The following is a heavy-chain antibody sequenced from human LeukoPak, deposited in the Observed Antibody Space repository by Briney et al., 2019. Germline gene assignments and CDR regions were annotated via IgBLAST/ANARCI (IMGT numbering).Heavy chain of an antibody. Sequence: SETLSLTCAVYGGSFSGYYWSWIRQPPGKGLECIGEINHSGSTNYNPSLKSRVTISVDTSKNQFSLKLSSVTAADTAVYYCARKIFGVVLSYYYGMDVWGQGTTVTVSS. V-gene: IGHV4-34*01. CDR3: ARKIFGVVLSYYYGMDV. CDR1: GGSFSGYY. J-gene: IGHJ6*02. D-gene: IGHD3-3*01. CDR2: INHSGST.